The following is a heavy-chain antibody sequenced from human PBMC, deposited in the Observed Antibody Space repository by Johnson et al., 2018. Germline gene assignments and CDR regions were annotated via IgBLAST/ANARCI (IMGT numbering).Heavy chain of an antibody. V-gene: IGHV3-21*01. CDR2: IRSSSSYI. D-gene: IGHD7-27*01. Sequence: EVQLVESGGGLVKPGGSLRLSCAASGFTFSSYSMNWVRQAPGKGLEWVSSIRSSSSYIYYADSVKGRFTISRDNAKNSLYLQMNSLRAEDTAVYYCARERSTGDPLWGQGTMVTVSS. J-gene: IGHJ3*01. CDR3: ARERSTGDPL. CDR1: GFTFSSYS.